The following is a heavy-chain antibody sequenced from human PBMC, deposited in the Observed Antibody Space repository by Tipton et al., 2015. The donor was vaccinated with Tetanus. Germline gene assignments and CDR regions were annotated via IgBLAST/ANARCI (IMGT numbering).Heavy chain of an antibody. Sequence: TLSLTCTVSGGSIISYYWSWIRQPAGKGLEWIGRLYTSGSANYNPSLKSRVTMSVDTSKNQFSLKLSSVTAADTAVYYCARGVWSPLYNWFDPWGQGTLVTVSS. D-gene: IGHD1-26*01. J-gene: IGHJ5*02. V-gene: IGHV4-4*07. CDR3: ARGVWSPLYNWFDP. CDR2: LYTSGSA. CDR1: GGSIISYY.